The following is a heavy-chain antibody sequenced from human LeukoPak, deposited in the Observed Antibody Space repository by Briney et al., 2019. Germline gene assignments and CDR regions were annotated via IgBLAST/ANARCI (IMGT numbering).Heavy chain of an antibody. V-gene: IGHV4-34*01. Sequence: PSETLSLTCAVYGGTFNDYYWSWIRQPPGEGLEWIGEINHSGSTNYNPSLKSRVIISVETSKKQFSLKLSSVTAADTAVYYCARGQWLDNYWGQGTLVTVSS. CDR1: GGTFNDYY. CDR2: INHSGST. CDR3: ARGQWLDNY. J-gene: IGHJ4*02. D-gene: IGHD6-19*01.